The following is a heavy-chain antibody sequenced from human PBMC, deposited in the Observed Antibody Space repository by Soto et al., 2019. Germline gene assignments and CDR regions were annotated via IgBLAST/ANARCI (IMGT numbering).Heavy chain of an antibody. CDR3: AKVGVSSGVIAVAGTGAFDI. J-gene: IGHJ3*02. D-gene: IGHD6-19*01. CDR2: ISGSGGST. CDR1: GFTFSSYA. V-gene: IGHV3-23*01. Sequence: GGSLRLSCAASGFTFSSYAMSWVRQAPGKWLEWVSAISGSGGSTYYADSVKGRFTISRDNSKNTLYLQMNSLRAEDTAVYYCAKVGVSSGVIAVAGTGAFDIWGQGTMVTVSS.